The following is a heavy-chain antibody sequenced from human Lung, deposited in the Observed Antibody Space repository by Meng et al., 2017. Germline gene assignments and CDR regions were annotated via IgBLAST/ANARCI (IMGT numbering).Heavy chain of an antibody. J-gene: IGHJ4*02. V-gene: IGHV4-34*01. CDR2: INHSGST. CDR3: ARGPTTMAHDFDY. CDR1: GGSFSDYY. D-gene: IGHD4-11*01. Sequence: QLQRWGAGLLKPSEPLSLTCVVSGGSFSDYYWSWIRQPPGKGLEWIGEINHSGSTNYNPSLESRATISVDTSQNNLSLKLSSVTAADSAVYYCARGPTTMAHDFDYWGQGTLVTVSS.